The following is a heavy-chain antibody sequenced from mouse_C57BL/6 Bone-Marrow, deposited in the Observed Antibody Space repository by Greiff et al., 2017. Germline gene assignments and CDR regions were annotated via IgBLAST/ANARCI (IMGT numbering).Heavy chain of an antibody. J-gene: IGHJ4*01. CDR1: GFNIKNTY. CDR3: ARSRQLRPHDYAMGD. Sequence: EVHLVESVAELVRPGASVKLSCTASGFNIKNTYMHWVKQRPEQGLEWIGRIDPAHGNTKYAPKFQGKATITADTSSNTAYLQLSSLTSEDTAIYYCARSRQLRPHDYAMGDWGQGTSVTVSS. D-gene: IGHD3-2*02. CDR2: IDPAHGNT. V-gene: IGHV14-3*01.